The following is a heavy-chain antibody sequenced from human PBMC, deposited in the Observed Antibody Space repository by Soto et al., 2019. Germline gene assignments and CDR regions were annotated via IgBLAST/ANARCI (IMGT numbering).Heavy chain of an antibody. V-gene: IGHV4-30-2*01. CDR1: GGSISSGGYS. CDR3: ARDQLAVNWFDP. Sequence: QLQLQESGSGLVRPSQTLSLTCAVAGGSISSGGYSCNWIRQTPGKSLEWIGYIYHSGSTLYNPSLKSRVTISVDKSKNQGSLKLTSVTAADTAVYYSARDQLAVNWFDPWGQGTLVTVSS. J-gene: IGHJ5*02. D-gene: IGHD1-1*01. CDR2: IYHSGST.